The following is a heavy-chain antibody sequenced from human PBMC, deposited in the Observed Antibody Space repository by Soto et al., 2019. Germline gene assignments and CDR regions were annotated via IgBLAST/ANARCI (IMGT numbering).Heavy chain of an antibody. D-gene: IGHD5-18*01. J-gene: IGHJ4*02. CDR2: ISGSGGST. Sequence: PGGSLRLSCAASGFTSTSYAMSCVRQAPGKGLEWVSAISGSGGSTYYADSVKGRFTISRDKSKNTLYLQMNSLRAEDTAVYYCAKGSYSYGLDYWGQGTLVTVSS. CDR3: AKGSYSYGLDY. CDR1: GFTSTSYA. V-gene: IGHV3-23*01.